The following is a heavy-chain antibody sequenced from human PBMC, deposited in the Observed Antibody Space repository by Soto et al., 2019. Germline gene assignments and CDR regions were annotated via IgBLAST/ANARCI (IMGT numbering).Heavy chain of an antibody. Sequence: GESLKISCKGSGYSFTRYWISWVRQMPGKGLEWMGRIDPSDSYTNYSPSFQGHVTISADKSISTAYLQWSSLKASDTAIYYCARQEGTISYMDVWGKGTTVTVSS. CDR1: GYSFTRYW. J-gene: IGHJ6*03. CDR3: ARQEGTISYMDV. V-gene: IGHV5-10-1*01. CDR2: IDPSDSYT. D-gene: IGHD3-9*01.